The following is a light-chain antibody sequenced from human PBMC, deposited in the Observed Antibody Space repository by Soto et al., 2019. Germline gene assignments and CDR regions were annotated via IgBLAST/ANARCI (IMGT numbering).Light chain of an antibody. CDR3: QQRSDWPST. CDR1: QSVSSY. V-gene: IGKV3-11*01. Sequence: EIVLTQSPATLSLSPGERATLSCRASQSVSSYLAWYQQKPGQAPRLLIYDASNRATGIPARFSGSGSGTDFTLTISRLEPDYFAVYCCQQRSDWPSTFGGGTKVQIK. J-gene: IGKJ4*01. CDR2: DAS.